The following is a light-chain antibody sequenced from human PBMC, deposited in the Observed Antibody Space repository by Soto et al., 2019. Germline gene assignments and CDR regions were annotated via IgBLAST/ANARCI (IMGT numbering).Light chain of an antibody. Sequence: TQSPATLSVSPGEFVTLSCRAGQSVRSNLAWYQQRPGQAPRLLIYDAVRRATGIPDRFSGSGSGTDFTLTISRLEPEDFAVYYCHQYGSSLGTFGQGTKVDIK. CDR3: HQYGSSLGT. CDR2: DAV. J-gene: IGKJ2*01. V-gene: IGKV3-20*01. CDR1: QSVRSN.